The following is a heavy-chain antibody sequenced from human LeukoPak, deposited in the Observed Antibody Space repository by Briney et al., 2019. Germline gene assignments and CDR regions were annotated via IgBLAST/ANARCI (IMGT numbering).Heavy chain of an antibody. CDR1: GGTFSSYA. V-gene: IGHV1-69*13. Sequence: GASVKVSCKASGGTFSSYAISWVRQAPGQGLEWMGGIIPIFGTANYAQKFQGRVTITADESTSTAYMELSSLRSEDTAVYYCASVDTAMVXXYYXXMDVXXXXTTVXVXS. CDR2: IIPIFGTA. J-gene: IGHJ6*01. CDR3: ASVDTAMVXXYYXXMDV. D-gene: IGHD5-18*01.